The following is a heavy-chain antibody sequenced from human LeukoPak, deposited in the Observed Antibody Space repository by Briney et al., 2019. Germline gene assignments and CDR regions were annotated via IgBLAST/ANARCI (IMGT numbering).Heavy chain of an antibody. Sequence: GGSLRLSCAASGFTFSSYAMSWVRQAPGKGLEWVSAISGSGGSTYYADSAKGRFTISRDNSKNTLYLQMNSLRAEDTAVYYCAKETVMITFGGVYNYWGQGTLVTVSS. V-gene: IGHV3-23*01. CDR3: AKETVMITFGGVYNY. J-gene: IGHJ4*02. CDR2: ISGSGGST. D-gene: IGHD3-16*01. CDR1: GFTFSSYA.